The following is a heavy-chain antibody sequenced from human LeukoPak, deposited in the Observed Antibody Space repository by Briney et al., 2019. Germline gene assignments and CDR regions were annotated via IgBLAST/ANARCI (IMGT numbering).Heavy chain of an antibody. CDR1: GFTFSSYA. D-gene: IGHD3-3*01. Sequence: GGSLRLSCAASGFTFSSYAMSWVRQAPGKGLEWVSAISGSGGSTYYADSVKGRFTISRDNSKNTLYLQMNSLRAEDTVVYYCAKVILEWLLSRFDYWGQGTLVTVSS. CDR2: ISGSGGST. V-gene: IGHV3-23*01. J-gene: IGHJ4*02. CDR3: AKVILEWLLSRFDY.